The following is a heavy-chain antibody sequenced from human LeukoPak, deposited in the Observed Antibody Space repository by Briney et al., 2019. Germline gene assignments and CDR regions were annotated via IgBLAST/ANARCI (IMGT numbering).Heavy chain of an antibody. CDR1: GFTFRSYS. D-gene: IGHD6-13*01. J-gene: IGHJ4*02. CDR3: AKDPTFGSWTDY. Sequence: GGSLRLSCAASGFTFRSYSMSWVRQAPGKGLEWVSAISGSGGSTYYADSVKGRFTISRDNSKNTLYLQMNSLRAEDTAVYYCAKDPTFGSWTDYWGQGTLVTVSS. CDR2: ISGSGGST. V-gene: IGHV3-23*01.